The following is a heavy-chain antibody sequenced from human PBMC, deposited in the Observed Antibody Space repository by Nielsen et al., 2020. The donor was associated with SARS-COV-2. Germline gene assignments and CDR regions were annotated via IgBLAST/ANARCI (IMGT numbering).Heavy chain of an antibody. J-gene: IGHJ6*03. D-gene: IGHD5-18*01. CDR3: ARKWRGYSYGKYYYYYMDV. V-gene: IGHV1-18*01. Sequence: WVRQAPGQGLEWMGWISAYNGNTNYAQKLQGRVTITTDTSTSTAYMELRSLRSDDTAVYYCARKWRGYSYGKYYYYYMDVWGKGTTVTVSS. CDR2: ISAYNGNT.